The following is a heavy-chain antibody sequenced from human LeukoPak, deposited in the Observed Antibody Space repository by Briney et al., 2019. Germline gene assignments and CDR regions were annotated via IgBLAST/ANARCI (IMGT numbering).Heavy chain of an antibody. CDR3: AIVDPDRDYYGMDV. Sequence: ASVKVSCKATGYTFTSYDINWVRQATGQGLEWMGWMNPNSGNTGYAQKFQGRVTITRDTSASTAYMELSSLRSEDTAVYYCAIVDPDRDYYGMDVWGQGTTVTVSS. D-gene: IGHD3-22*01. V-gene: IGHV1-8*01. J-gene: IGHJ6*02. CDR1: GYTFTSYD. CDR2: MNPNSGNT.